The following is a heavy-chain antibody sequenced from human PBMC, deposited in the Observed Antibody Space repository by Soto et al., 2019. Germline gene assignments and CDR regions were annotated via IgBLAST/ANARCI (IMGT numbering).Heavy chain of an antibody. D-gene: IGHD2-15*01. Sequence: ASVKVSCKASGGTLSSYAISWVRQAPGQGLEWMGGIIPIFGTANYAQKFQGRVTITADESTSTAYMELSSLRSEDTAVYYCERRIGSGHLGYFDYWGQGTLVTVS. CDR3: ERRIGSGHLGYFDY. CDR1: GGTLSSYA. CDR2: IIPIFGTA. J-gene: IGHJ4*02. V-gene: IGHV1-69*13.